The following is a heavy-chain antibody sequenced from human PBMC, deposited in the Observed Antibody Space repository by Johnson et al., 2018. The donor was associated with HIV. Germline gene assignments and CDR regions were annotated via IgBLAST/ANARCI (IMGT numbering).Heavy chain of an antibody. CDR2: ISGSGGST. CDR3: ARDSRSIQLWSPWAFDI. J-gene: IGHJ3*02. CDR1: GFTFDDYA. Sequence: VQLLESGGGVVRPGGSLRLSCAASGFTFDDYAMSWVRQAPGKGLEWVSAISGSGGSTYYADSVKGRFTISSDNAKNSLYLQMNSLRAEDTAVYYGARDSRSIQLWSPWAFDIWGQGTMVTVSS. D-gene: IGHD5-18*01. V-gene: IGHV3-23*01.